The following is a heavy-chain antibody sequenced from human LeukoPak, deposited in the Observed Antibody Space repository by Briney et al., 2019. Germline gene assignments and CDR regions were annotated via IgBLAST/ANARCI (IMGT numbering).Heavy chain of an antibody. CDR1: GYTFTGYY. J-gene: IGHJ5*02. D-gene: IGHD2-2*01. CDR3: ARTSPRYCSSTSCPNWFDP. CDR2: INPNSGGT. V-gene: IGHV1-2*02. Sequence: ASVKVSCKASGYTFTGYYMHWVRQAPGQGLEWMGWINPNSGGTNYAQKFQGRVTMTRDTSISTAYMELSRLRSDDTAIYYRARTSPRYCSSTSCPNWFDPWGQGTLVTVSS.